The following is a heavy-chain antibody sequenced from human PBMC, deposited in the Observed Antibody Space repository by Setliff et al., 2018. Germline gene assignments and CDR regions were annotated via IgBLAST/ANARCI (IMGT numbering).Heavy chain of an antibody. Sequence: ASVKVSCKASGYTFSSYDISWVRQATGQGLEWMGWMNPNSGNTGYAQKFQGRVTMARNTSISTAYMELSSLRSEDSAVYYCARAPIAAAGISMDVWGKGTTVTVSS. CDR1: GYTFSSYD. J-gene: IGHJ6*03. CDR3: ARAPIAAAGISMDV. CDR2: MNPNSGNT. V-gene: IGHV1-8*02. D-gene: IGHD6-13*01.